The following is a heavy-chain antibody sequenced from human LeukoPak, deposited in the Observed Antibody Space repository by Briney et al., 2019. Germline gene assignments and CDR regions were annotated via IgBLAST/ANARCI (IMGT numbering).Heavy chain of an antibody. CDR2: INPSGGST. D-gene: IGHD2-2*01. V-gene: IGHV1-46*01. Sequence: GASVKVSCKASGYTFTSYYMHGVRQAPGQGLEWMGMINPSGGSTSYAQKFQGRVTMTRDTATSTVYMELSSLRSEDTAVCYCERGGSTSNDFDYWGQGNLVTVSS. J-gene: IGHJ4*02. CDR3: ERGGSTSNDFDY. CDR1: GYTFTSYY.